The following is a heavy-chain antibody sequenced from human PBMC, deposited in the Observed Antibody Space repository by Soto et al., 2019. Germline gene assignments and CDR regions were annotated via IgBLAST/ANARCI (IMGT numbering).Heavy chain of an antibody. Sequence: GGSLRLSCAASGFTFSSYWMYWVRQAPGKGLVWVSRINGEGSSATYADSVKGRFTVSRDNAKNTLYLQVNSLRAEDTAVYYCAREVRSSSGWYSFDYWGQGTLVTVSS. CDR2: INGEGSSA. J-gene: IGHJ4*02. CDR3: AREVRSSSGWYSFDY. V-gene: IGHV3-74*01. CDR1: GFTFSSYW. D-gene: IGHD6-19*01.